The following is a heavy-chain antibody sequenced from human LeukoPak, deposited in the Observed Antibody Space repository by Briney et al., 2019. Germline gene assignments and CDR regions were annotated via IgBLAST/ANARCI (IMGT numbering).Heavy chain of an antibody. D-gene: IGHD1-26*01. CDR2: ISGSGGST. CDR1: GFTFSNYA. J-gene: IGHJ4*02. CDR3: AKNSGSYDLHY. V-gene: IGHV3-23*01. Sequence: GGSLRLSCAASGFTFSNYAMSWVRQAPGKGLEWVSAISGSGGSTYYADSVKGRFTISRDNSMNTLYLQMNSLRAEDTAVYYCAKNSGSYDLHYWGQGTLVTVSS.